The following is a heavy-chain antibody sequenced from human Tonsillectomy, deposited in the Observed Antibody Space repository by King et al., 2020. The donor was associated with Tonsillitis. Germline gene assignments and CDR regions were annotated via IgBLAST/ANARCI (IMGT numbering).Heavy chain of an antibody. D-gene: IGHD1-1*01. CDR3: VKDTTPMAV. J-gene: IGHJ6*02. CDR1: FTLWNIG. V-gene: IGHV3-30*02. Sequence: VQLVESGGGVVQPGGSLTLSCTGFTLWNIGIHWVRQAPGKGLEWVAFIKYDGSDKYYADSVRGRFSISRDNSRNTVFLQMSSLGAEDTALYYCVKDTTPMAVWGQGTTVTVSS. CDR2: IKYDGSDK.